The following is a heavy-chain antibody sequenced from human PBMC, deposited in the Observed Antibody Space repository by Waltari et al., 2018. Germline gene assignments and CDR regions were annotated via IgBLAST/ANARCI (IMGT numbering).Heavy chain of an antibody. J-gene: IGHJ5*02. D-gene: IGHD6-13*01. V-gene: IGHV3-7*01. CDR2: IKGDGSVR. Sequence: ELQLVESGGGVVQPGGSLRLSCVGSGFTFMNYWMTWVRQAPGKGLEWVANIKGDGSVRYDTDSGRGRFTGSRDSTEDSVELQVSSLRTDDPAVYFCTGGSWCFVGGAPWGQGTRVTVSP. CDR1: GFTFMNYW. CDR3: TGGSWCFVGGAP.